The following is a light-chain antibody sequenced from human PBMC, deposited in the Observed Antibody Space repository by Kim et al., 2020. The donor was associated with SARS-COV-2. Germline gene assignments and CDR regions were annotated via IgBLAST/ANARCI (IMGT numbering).Light chain of an antibody. V-gene: IGKV1-5*03. CDR2: EAS. CDR3: QQYHTYIT. Sequence: SASVGDRVTITGRASQSISRWLAWYQQKPGKAPKLLIYEASSLESGVPSRFSGSGFGTEFTLTISRLQPDDIATYHCQQYHTYITFGQGTRLEIK. J-gene: IGKJ5*01. CDR1: QSISRW.